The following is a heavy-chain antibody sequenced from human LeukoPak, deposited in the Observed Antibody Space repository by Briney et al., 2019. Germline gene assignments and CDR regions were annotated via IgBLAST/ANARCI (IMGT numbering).Heavy chain of an antibody. CDR3: ASTLLNCSGGSCYSRFGFDP. D-gene: IGHD2-15*01. J-gene: IGHJ5*02. Sequence: SETLSLTCTVSGGSIGTYYWSWIRQPPGKGLEWIGYIYYSGSTNYNPSLKSRVTISVDTSKNQFSLKLSSVTAADTAVYYCASTLLNCSGGSCYSRFGFDPWGQGTLVTVSS. CDR1: GGSIGTYY. CDR2: IYYSGST. V-gene: IGHV4-59*08.